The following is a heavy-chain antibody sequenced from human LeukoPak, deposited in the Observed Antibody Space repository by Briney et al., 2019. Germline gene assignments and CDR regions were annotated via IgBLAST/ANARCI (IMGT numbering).Heavy chain of an antibody. CDR1: GFTFRPYT. J-gene: IGHJ4*02. CDR3: ARDGSYYGGYYFDS. V-gene: IGHV3-21*01. CDR2: ITGTSSYI. D-gene: IGHD1-26*01. Sequence: GGSLRLSCAVSGFTFRPYTMNWVRQPPGKGLEWVSSITGTSSYIYYADSVKGRFTISRDDAKNSLSLHMNSLRAEDTAVYYCARDGSYYGGYYFDSWGLETLVTVSS.